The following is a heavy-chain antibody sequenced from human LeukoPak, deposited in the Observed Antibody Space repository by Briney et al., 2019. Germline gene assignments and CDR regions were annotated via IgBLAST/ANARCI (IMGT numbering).Heavy chain of an antibody. CDR1: GFTFSSYW. V-gene: IGHV3-23*01. J-gene: IGHJ4*02. D-gene: IGHD3-3*01. Sequence: PGGSLRLPCAASGFTFSSYWMSWVRQAPGKGLEWVSAISGSGGSTYYADSVKGRFTISIDNSKNTLYLQMNSLRAEDTAVYYFAKDPFTIFGVAIVGSYFDYWGQGALITVSS. CDR2: ISGSGGST. CDR3: AKDPFTIFGVAIVGSYFDY.